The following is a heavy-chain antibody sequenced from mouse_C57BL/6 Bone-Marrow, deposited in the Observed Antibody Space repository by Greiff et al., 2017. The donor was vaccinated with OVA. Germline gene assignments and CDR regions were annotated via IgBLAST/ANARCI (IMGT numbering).Heavy chain of an antibody. CDR1: GFNIKDDY. D-gene: IGHD2-1*01. V-gene: IGHV14-4*01. Sequence: EVKLQESGAELVRPGASVKLSCTASGFNIKDDYMHWVKQRPEQGLEWIGWIVPENGDTEYASKFQGKATITADTSSNTAYLQLSSLTSEDTAVYYCTSYGNFDYWGQGTTLTVSS. J-gene: IGHJ2*01. CDR2: IVPENGDT. CDR3: TSYGNFDY.